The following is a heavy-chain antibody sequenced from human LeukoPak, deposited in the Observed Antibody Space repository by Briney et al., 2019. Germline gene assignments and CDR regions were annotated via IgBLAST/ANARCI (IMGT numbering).Heavy chain of an antibody. CDR2: ISGSSSYI. Sequence: GGSLRLSCAASRFTFSSYSMNWVRQAPGKGLEWVSSISGSSSYIYYADSVKGRFTISRHNAKNSLFLQMNTLRAEDTAVYYCARDREGYCSGGSCTNFDYWGQGTLVTVSS. D-gene: IGHD2-15*01. CDR3: ARDREGYCSGGSCTNFDY. J-gene: IGHJ4*02. CDR1: RFTFSSYS. V-gene: IGHV3-21*01.